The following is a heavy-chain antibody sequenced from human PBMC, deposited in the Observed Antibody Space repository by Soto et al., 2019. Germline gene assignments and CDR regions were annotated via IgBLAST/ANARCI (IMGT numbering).Heavy chain of an antibody. Sequence: VGSLRLPSAPSGFNFCTYGMPWVRQAPGKGLEWVAVISYDGSYKYYADSVKGRFTISRDNSKNTLYVQMNTLRAEDTAVYYCAKGGQVVVTARCDYWGPGTLVTVSS. CDR1: GFNFCTYG. J-gene: IGHJ4*02. CDR2: ISYDGSYK. CDR3: AKGGQVVVTARCDY. V-gene: IGHV3-30*18. D-gene: IGHD2-21*02.